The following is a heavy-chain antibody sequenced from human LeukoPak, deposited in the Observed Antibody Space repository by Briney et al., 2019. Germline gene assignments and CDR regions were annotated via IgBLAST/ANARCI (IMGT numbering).Heavy chain of an antibody. CDR1: EFTFSNYA. CDR3: AKPMTPYGMDV. D-gene: IGHD3-22*01. J-gene: IGHJ6*02. Sequence: GGSLRLSCAASEFTFSNYAMTWVRQAPGKGLEWVSAISGSASSTYYADSVKGRFTISRDNSRNTLYLQMNNLRAEDTALYFCAKPMTPYGMDVWGQGTTVTVSS. V-gene: IGHV3-23*01. CDR2: ISGSASST.